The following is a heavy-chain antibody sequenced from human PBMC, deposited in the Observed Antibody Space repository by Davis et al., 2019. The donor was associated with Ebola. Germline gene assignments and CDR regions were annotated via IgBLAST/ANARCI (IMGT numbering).Heavy chain of an antibody. D-gene: IGHD3-16*01. CDR1: GFTVSDKY. CDR3: ARGPKGEALDI. J-gene: IGHJ3*02. CDR2: ISSTSSYK. V-gene: IGHV3-21*01. Sequence: GGSLTLSCAASGFTVSDKYMSWVRQAPGKGLEWVSSISSTSSYKYYGDSVKGRFTISRDNAKNSLYLQMNSLRDDDTAVYYCARGPKGEALDIWGQGTLVTVSS.